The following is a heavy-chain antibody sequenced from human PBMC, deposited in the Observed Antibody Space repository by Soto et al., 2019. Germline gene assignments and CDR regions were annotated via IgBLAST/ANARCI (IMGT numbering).Heavy chain of an antibody. Sequence: PGGSLRLSCAASGFTFSSYSMNWVRQAPGKGLEWVSYISSSSSTIYYADSVKGRFTISRDNAKNSLYLQMNSLRDEDTAVYYCARVRAVAGMSDPYFDYWGHGTLVTVSS. CDR3: ARVRAVAGMSDPYFDY. J-gene: IGHJ4*01. CDR2: ISSSSSTI. V-gene: IGHV3-48*02. CDR1: GFTFSSYS. D-gene: IGHD6-19*01.